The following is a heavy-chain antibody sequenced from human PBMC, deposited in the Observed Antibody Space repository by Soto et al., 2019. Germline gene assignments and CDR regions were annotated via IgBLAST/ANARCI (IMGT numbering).Heavy chain of an antibody. Sequence: SVKVSCKASGGTFTTFAFSWVRQAPGQGLEWMGGIVPILGSANYAQNFQGRVTITADASTSTAYMELSSLRSEDTAVYYCASPRGYRGGWYTYFDYWGQGTLVTVSS. J-gene: IGHJ4*02. CDR3: ASPRGYRGGWYTYFDY. V-gene: IGHV1-69*13. CDR1: GGTFTTFA. D-gene: IGHD6-19*01. CDR2: IVPILGSA.